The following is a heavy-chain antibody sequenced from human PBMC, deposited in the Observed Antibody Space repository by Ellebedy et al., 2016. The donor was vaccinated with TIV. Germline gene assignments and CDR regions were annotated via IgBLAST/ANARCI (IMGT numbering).Heavy chain of an antibody. CDR1: GFTFSSYT. D-gene: IGHD3-22*01. V-gene: IGHV3-21*06. CDR2: ISRFGDYI. J-gene: IGHJ4*02. CDR3: ERGTYYSDSSGYHFDY. Sequence: PGGSLRLSCAASGFTFSSYTMNWVRQTPGKGLEWVSFISRFGDYIYYADSVKGRFTIPRDNANSSLFLQVNSLRAEDTAVYYCERGTYYSDSSGYHFDYWGQGTLVTVSS.